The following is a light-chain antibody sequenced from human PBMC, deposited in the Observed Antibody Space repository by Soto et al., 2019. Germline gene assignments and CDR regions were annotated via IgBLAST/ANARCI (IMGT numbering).Light chain of an antibody. V-gene: IGKV3-15*01. Sequence: EIVMTQSPATLSVSPGERATLSCRASQSVSRNLAWYQQKPGQAPRLLIYGASTRATGIPIRFSGSGSGTEFTLTISSLQSEDFAVYYCQQYNNWPYTFGQGTKLEIK. J-gene: IGKJ2*01. CDR1: QSVSRN. CDR2: GAS. CDR3: QQYNNWPYT.